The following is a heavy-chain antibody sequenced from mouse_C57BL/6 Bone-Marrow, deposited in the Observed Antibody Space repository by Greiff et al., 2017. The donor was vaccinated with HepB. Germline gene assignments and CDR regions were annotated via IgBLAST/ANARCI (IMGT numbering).Heavy chain of an antibody. CDR3: ARSNYDYPYYAMDY. D-gene: IGHD2-4*01. J-gene: IGHJ4*01. CDR1: GYTFTSYW. V-gene: IGHV1-50*01. Sequence: QVQLKESGAELVKPGASVKLSCKASGYTFTSYWMQWVKQRPGQGLEWIGEIDPSDSYTNYNQKFKGKATLTVDTSSSTAYMQLSSLTSEDSAVYYCARSNYDYPYYAMDYWGQGTSVTVSS. CDR2: IDPSDSYT.